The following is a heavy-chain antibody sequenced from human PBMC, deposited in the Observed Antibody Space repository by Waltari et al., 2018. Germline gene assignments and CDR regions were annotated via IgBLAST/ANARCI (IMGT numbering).Heavy chain of an antibody. CDR1: GFSLSTPGEG. J-gene: IGHJ4*02. CDR3: AHRRYYYGSGTYYPSFNY. D-gene: IGHD3-10*01. CDR2: IYWDDDK. V-gene: IGHV2-5*02. Sequence: QITLKESGPTLVKPTQTLTLTCTVSGFSLSTPGEGVGWIRQPPGKTLEWLALIYWDDDKRYSPSLKNRLTITQDTSTNQVVLTMTNLDPVDTATYYCAHRRYYYGSGTYYPSFNYWGQGTLVTVSS.